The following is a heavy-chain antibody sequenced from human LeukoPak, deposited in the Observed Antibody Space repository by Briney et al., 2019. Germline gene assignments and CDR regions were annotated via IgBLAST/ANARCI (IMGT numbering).Heavy chain of an antibody. D-gene: IGHD2-2*01. CDR3: ARVPAATINWFDP. CDR1: GYSFTSYW. J-gene: IGHJ5*02. CDR2: IYPGDSDT. Sequence: GESLKISCKGSGYSFTSYWIGWVRQMPGKGLEWMGIIYPGDSDTRYSPSFQGQVTISADKSISTAYLQWSGLKASDTAMYYCARVPAATINWFDPWGQGTLVTVSS. V-gene: IGHV5-51*01.